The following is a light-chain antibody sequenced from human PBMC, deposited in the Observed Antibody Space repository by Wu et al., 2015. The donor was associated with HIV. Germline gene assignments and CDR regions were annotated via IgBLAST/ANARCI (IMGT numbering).Light chain of an antibody. CDR3: QHRSDWPT. J-gene: IGKJ1*01. V-gene: IGKV3D-20*02. CDR1: QIVNNNY. CDR2: ATS. Sequence: EVVLTQSPGTLSLYPGERATLSCKASQIVNNNYFAWYQQKPGQAPRLLIYATSRRAAGIPDRFSGSGAGTDFTLTISSLEPEDFGVYYCQHRSDWPTFGQGTKVEIQ.